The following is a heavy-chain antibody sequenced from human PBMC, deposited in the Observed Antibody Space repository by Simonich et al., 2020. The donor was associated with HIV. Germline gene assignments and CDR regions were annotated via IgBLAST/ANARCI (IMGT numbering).Heavy chain of an antibody. CDR2: INGRGGSI. V-gene: IGHV3-9*01. Sequence: EVQLVESGGGLVQPGRSLRLSCAASGSTFNDYAIHWVRQAPGKGIGWVAGINGRGGSIGYADSVKGRVTISRDNAKNSLYLQMNSLRAEDTALYYCTKGRSSYYYYAMDVWGQGTTVTVSS. CDR3: TKGRSSYYYYAMDV. D-gene: IGHD6-6*01. J-gene: IGHJ6*02. CDR1: GSTFNDYA.